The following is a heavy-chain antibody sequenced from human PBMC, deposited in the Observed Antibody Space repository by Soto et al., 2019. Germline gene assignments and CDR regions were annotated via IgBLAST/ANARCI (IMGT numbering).Heavy chain of an antibody. CDR3: ARDATEYYYNYYGMDV. CDR1: GFTFSSYW. CDR2: IKQDGSEK. Sequence: EAQLVESGGGLVQPGGSLRVSCAASGFTFSSYWMSWVRQAPEKGLEWVANIKQDGSEKYYGDSVKGRFTISRDNDKNSLYLQMNSLRAEDTAVYYCARDATEYYYNYYGMDVWGQGTTVTVSS. V-gene: IGHV3-7*01. D-gene: IGHD2-15*01. J-gene: IGHJ6*01.